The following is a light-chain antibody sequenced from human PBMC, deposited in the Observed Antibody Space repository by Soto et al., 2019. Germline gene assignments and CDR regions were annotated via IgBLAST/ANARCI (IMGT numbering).Light chain of an antibody. Sequence: QSALAQPASVSGSPGQWITISCTGTSNDVGSNNLVSWYQQHPGKVPKLMIFEGNKRPSGVSNRFSGSKSGNTASLTISGLQAEDEADYYCCAYGGVKTLLVFGTGTKVTVL. CDR1: SNDVGSNNL. V-gene: IGLV2-23*01. CDR2: EGN. J-gene: IGLJ1*01. CDR3: CAYGGVKTLLV.